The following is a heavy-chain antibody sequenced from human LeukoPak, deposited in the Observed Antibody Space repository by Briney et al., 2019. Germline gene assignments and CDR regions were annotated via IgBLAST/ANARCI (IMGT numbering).Heavy chain of an antibody. CDR1: GGSISSSSYY. Sequence: SETLSLTCTDSGGSISSSSYYWGWIRQPPGEGLEWIGSVYHSGITYYTPSLKSRVSIAVDTSKNHFSLKVTSVTAADTAVYYCAREWQYQFDYWGQGSLVTISS. D-gene: IGHD4-11*01. V-gene: IGHV4-39*07. CDR3: AREWQYQFDY. CDR2: VYHSGIT. J-gene: IGHJ4*02.